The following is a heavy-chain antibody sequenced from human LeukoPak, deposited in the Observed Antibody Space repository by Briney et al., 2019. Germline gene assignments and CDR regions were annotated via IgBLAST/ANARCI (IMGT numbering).Heavy chain of an antibody. D-gene: IGHD3-22*01. CDR2: INPSGGST. Sequence: GASVKVSCKASGYTFTSYYMHWVRQAPGQGLEWMGIINPSGGSTSYAQKFQGRVTMTRDTSTSTVYMELRSLRSDDTAVYYCARGRAMYYYDSSGYSDYWGQGTLVTVSS. CDR3: ARGRAMYYYDSSGYSDY. V-gene: IGHV1-46*01. CDR1: GYTFTSYY. J-gene: IGHJ4*02.